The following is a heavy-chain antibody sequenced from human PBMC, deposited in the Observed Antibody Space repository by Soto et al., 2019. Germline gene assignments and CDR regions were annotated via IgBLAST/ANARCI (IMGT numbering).Heavy chain of an antibody. J-gene: IGHJ4*02. CDR1: GGTFSSYA. D-gene: IGHD3-22*01. Sequence: SVKVSCKASGGTFSSYAISWVRQAPGQGLEWMGGIIPIFGTANYAQKFQGRVTITADESTSTAYMELSSLRSEDTAVYYCARVLLKYYYDSSGYGGFDYWGQGTLVTVSS. CDR2: IIPIFGTA. CDR3: ARVLLKYYYDSSGYGGFDY. V-gene: IGHV1-69*13.